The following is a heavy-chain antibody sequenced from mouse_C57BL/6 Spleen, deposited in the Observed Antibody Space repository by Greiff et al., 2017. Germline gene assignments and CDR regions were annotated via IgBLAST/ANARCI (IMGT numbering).Heavy chain of an antibody. J-gene: IGHJ4*01. CDR3: ARGGYYGAMDY. D-gene: IGHD1-1*01. V-gene: IGHV1-80*01. CDR1: GYAFSSYW. Sequence: VQLQQSGAELVKPGASVKISCKASGYAFSSYWMNWVKQRTGKGLEWIGQIYPGDGDTNYNGKFKGKATLTADQSSSTAYMQLSSLTSEDSAVYFFARGGYYGAMDYWGQGTTVTVSS. CDR2: IYPGDGDT.